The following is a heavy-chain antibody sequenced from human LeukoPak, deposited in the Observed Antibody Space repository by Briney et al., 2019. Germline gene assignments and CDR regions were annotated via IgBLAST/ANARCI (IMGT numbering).Heavy chain of an antibody. V-gene: IGHV3-30*18. D-gene: IGHD3-10*02. CDR2: ISGDGRNI. Sequence: GRSLRLSCAASGYTFSSYAIHWVRQAPGKGLEWVAAISGDGRNIYYADSVKGRFTISRDNSKNTVNLQMNNERAEDTAVYYCAKDLHYYVAMDVWGQGTAVTVSS. CDR1: GYTFSSYA. CDR3: AKDLHYYVAMDV. J-gene: IGHJ6*02.